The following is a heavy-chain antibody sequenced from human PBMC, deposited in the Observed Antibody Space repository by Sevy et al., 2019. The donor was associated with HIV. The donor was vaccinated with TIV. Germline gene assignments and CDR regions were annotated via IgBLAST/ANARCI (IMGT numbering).Heavy chain of an antibody. Sequence: ASVKVSCKASGYTFTSYGISWVRQAPGQGLEWMGWISAYNGNTNYAQKLQGSVTMTTDTSTSTAYMELRSLRSDDTAVYYCARDHIVGALFGAGYFDYWGQGTLVTVSS. D-gene: IGHD1-26*01. CDR1: GYTFTSYG. J-gene: IGHJ4*02. V-gene: IGHV1-18*01. CDR2: ISAYNGNT. CDR3: ARDHIVGALFGAGYFDY.